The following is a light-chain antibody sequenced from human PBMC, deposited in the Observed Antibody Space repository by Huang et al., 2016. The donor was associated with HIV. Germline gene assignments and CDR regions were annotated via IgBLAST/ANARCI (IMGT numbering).Light chain of an antibody. Sequence: EIVLTQSPGTLSLSPGESATLSCRASHNITSSSLAWFPQKPGQTPRLLIYSASTRATGTPDRFSGSGSGTDFPLTIARLPPGDFAVYCCHQYGTSPYTFGQGTQLEI. CDR3: HQYGTSPYT. J-gene: IGKJ2*01. CDR1: HNITSSS. V-gene: IGKV3-20*01. CDR2: SAS.